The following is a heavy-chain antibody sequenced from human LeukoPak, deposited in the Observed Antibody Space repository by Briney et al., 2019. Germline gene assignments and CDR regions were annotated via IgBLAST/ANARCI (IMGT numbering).Heavy chain of an antibody. CDR2: IYPDESDN. CDR3: ARRAYEALHFDY. CDR1: GYRFTNYW. V-gene: IGHV5-51*01. Sequence: GESLQISFKGSGYRFTNYWIGWVRPMPGKGVGGRGIIYPDESDNRYSRSFQGQVTISADKSITTAYLQWSSLKASDTAIFYCARRAYEALHFDYWGQGTLVTVSS. D-gene: IGHD5-12*01. J-gene: IGHJ4*02.